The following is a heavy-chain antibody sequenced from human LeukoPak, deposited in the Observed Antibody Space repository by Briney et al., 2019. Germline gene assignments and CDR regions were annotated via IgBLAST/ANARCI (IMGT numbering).Heavy chain of an antibody. D-gene: IGHD6-6*01. Sequence: GRSLRLSCVASGFTFDDYAMHWVRQAPGEGLEWVSGISWNSGSIGYADSVKGRFTISRDNSKNTLYLQMNSLRAEDTAVYYCAKDWTQLDGHYWGQGTLVTVSS. CDR1: GFTFDDYA. V-gene: IGHV3-9*01. CDR2: ISWNSGSI. CDR3: AKDWTQLDGHY. J-gene: IGHJ4*02.